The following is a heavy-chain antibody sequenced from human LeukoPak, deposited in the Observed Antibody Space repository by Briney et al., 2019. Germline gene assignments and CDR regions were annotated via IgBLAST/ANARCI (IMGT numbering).Heavy chain of an antibody. J-gene: IGHJ6*02. CDR2: ISSSSYI. V-gene: IGHV3-21*01. CDR1: GFTFSSYS. Sequence: GGSLRLSCAASGFTFSSYSMNWVRQAPGKGLEWVSSISSSSYIYYADSVKGRFTISRDNAKNSLYLQMNSLRAEDTAVYYCARDLSPYYDFWSGYYTFGVYYYGMDVRGQGTTVTVSS. CDR3: ARDLSPYYDFWSGYYTFGVYYYGMDV. D-gene: IGHD3-3*01.